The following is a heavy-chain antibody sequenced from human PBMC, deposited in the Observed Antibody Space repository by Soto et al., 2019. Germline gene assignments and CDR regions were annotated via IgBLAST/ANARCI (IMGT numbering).Heavy chain of an antibody. J-gene: IGHJ4*02. CDR3: ARDHLWAFDY. CDR1: GFSFSVYS. CDR2: INGRDGAI. D-gene: IGHD3-3*02. V-gene: IGHV3-48*02. Sequence: GSLRLSCAASGFSFSVYSMNWVRQAPGKGLEWVSYINGRDGAINYVDSVKGRFTISIDIAKNSLYLQMSSLRDEDTAVYFCARDHLWAFDYWGQGVLVTVSS.